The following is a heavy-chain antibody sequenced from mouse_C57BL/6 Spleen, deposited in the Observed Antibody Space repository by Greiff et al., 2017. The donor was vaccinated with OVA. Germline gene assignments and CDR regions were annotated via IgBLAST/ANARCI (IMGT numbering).Heavy chain of an antibody. CDR3: ASTVVDWYFDV. V-gene: IGHV1-20*01. J-gene: IGHJ1*03. CDR2: INPYNGDT. Sequence: EVKLVESGPELVKPGDSVKISCKASGYSFTGYFMNWVMQSHGKSLEWIGRINPYNGDTFYNQKFKGKATLTVDKSSSTAHMELRSLTSEDSAVYYCASTVVDWYFDVWGTGTTVTVSS. CDR1: GYSFTGYF. D-gene: IGHD1-1*01.